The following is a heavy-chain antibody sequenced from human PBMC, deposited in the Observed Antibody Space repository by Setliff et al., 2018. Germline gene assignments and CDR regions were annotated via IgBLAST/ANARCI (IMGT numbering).Heavy chain of an antibody. CDR2: ISGAGGNT. V-gene: IGHV3-23*01. J-gene: IGHJ4*02. D-gene: IGHD4-17*01. CDR1: GFVFSDFA. CDR3: AEDPVSIDYVYFFDS. Sequence: GVLRLSCAASGFVFSDFALAWVRQAPGKGLEWVSAISGAGGNTFYADSVQGRFSISRDNSKNTLFLQMNGLRAEDTAVYYCAEDPVSIDYVYFFDSWGQGSLVTVSS.